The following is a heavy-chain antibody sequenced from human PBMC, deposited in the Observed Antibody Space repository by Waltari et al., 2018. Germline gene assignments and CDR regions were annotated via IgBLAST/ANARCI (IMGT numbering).Heavy chain of an antibody. CDR3: ARHRPGGYGMDV. D-gene: IGHD2-8*02. V-gene: IGHV3-74*01. J-gene: IGHJ6*02. Sequence: EVQLVECGGGLVKPGGSLRLSCEASGSTFTSYWLHWVRQVPGKGLVLVSTLTTAGSSTSYGDSLKSRVTNSRDNAKNTLYLQMNSLGAEDTAVYYCARHRPGGYGMDVWGQGTAVTVSS. CDR1: GSTFTSYW. CDR2: LTTAGSST.